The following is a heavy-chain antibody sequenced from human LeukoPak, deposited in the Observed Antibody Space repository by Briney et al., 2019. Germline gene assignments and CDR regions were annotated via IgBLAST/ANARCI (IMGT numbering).Heavy chain of an antibody. CDR3: ARDHHYDSSGFDY. CDR1: GFTFSDYY. J-gene: IGHJ4*02. D-gene: IGHD3-22*01. CDR2: ISSSGSTI. Sequence: GGSLRLXCAASGFTFSDYYMSWIRQAPGKGLEWVSYISSSGSTIYYADSVKGRFTISRDNAKNSLYLQMNSLRAEDTAVYYCARDHHYDSSGFDYWGQGTLVTVSS. V-gene: IGHV3-11*04.